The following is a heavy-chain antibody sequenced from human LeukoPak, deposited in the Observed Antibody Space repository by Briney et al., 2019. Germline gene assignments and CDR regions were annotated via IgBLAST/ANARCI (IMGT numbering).Heavy chain of an antibody. CDR3: ASQADSAYGDYN. CDR1: GFTYSRYW. Sequence: GGSLRLSCAASGFTYSRYWMHWVCQVPGKGPVWVARIKGDESYTFYADSVKGRFTISRDNAKNTLYLQMNSLRAEDTAVYYCASQADSAYGDYNWGQGTLVTVSS. V-gene: IGHV3-74*01. J-gene: IGHJ4*02. CDR2: IKGDESYT. D-gene: IGHD4-17*01.